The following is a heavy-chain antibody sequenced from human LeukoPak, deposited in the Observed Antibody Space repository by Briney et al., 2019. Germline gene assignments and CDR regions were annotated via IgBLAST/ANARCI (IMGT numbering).Heavy chain of an antibody. J-gene: IGHJ4*02. CDR3: TTSGARVGFDSGSYLLFDH. CDR2: IKSKKGGGTT. Sequence: GGSLRLSCAASGFTLSNVWMNWVSQAPGKGMEWVGRIKSKKGGGTTEYNDRVKDRFTISRDDSTNAQFLQINSLKVEDTAMYFSTTSGARVGFDSGSYLLFDHWGQGTLVTVFS. V-gene: IGHV3-15*07. CDR1: GFTLSNVW. D-gene: IGHD1-26*01.